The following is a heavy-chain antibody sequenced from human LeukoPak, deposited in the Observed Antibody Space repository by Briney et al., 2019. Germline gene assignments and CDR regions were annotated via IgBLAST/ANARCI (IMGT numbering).Heavy chain of an antibody. Sequence: GSSVKVSCKASGGTFSSYAISWVRQAPGQGLEWMGRIIPIFGIANYAQKFQGRVTITADKSTSTAYMELSSLRSEDTAVYYCARDVTQSADGELAFDYWGQGTLVTVSS. CDR2: IIPIFGIA. CDR3: ARDVTQSADGELAFDY. D-gene: IGHD1-26*01. V-gene: IGHV1-69*04. J-gene: IGHJ4*02. CDR1: GGTFSSYA.